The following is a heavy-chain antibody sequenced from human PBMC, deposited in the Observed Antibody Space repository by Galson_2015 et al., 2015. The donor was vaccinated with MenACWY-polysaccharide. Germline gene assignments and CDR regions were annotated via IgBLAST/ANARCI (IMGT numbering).Heavy chain of an antibody. CDR2: IHYSGST. D-gene: IGHD2-2*01. V-gene: IGHV4-59*01. J-gene: IGHJ6*02. CDR1: GGSLSGSY. CDR3: ARSGTSTSWLYYYYGMDV. Sequence: ETLSLTCTVSGGSLSGSYWSWTRQPPGKGLEWIGYIHYSGSTNYNPSLKSRVTMSLDISKNQFSLKLSSVTAADTAVYYCARSGTSTSWLYYYYGMDVWGQGTTVTVSS.